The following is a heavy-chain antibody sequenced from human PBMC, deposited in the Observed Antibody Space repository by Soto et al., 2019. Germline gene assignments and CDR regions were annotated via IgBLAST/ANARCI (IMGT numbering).Heavy chain of an antibody. Sequence: GGSLRLSCAASGFTFSSYGMHWVRQAPGKGLEWVAVIWYDGSNKYYADSVKGRFTISRDNSKNTLYLQMNSLRAEDTAVYYCARGVDMVFAERDYWGQGTMGTVSA. D-gene: IGHD5-12*01. J-gene: IGHJ4*02. V-gene: IGHV3-33*01. CDR1: GFTFSSYG. CDR2: IWYDGSNK. CDR3: ARGVDMVFAERDY.